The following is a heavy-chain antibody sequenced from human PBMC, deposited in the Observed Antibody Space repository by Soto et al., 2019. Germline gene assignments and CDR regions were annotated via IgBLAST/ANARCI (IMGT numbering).Heavy chain of an antibody. Sequence: LRLSCAASGFTFNSYAMSWVRQAPGKGLEWVSTIIGSGGSTYYADSVKGRFSVSRDNSKNTLYLQMNSLRAEDTAVYYCVKDRNYYDSSGYDYWGQGTLVTVSS. D-gene: IGHD3-22*01. CDR2: IIGSGGST. V-gene: IGHV3-23*01. CDR3: VKDRNYYDSSGYDY. J-gene: IGHJ4*02. CDR1: GFTFNSYA.